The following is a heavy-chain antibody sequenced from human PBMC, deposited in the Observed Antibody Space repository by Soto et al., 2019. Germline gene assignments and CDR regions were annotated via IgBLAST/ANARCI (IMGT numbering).Heavy chain of an antibody. J-gene: IGHJ4*02. CDR3: ARTSSNDYVWGSYRPFDY. CDR1: GGSISSYY. V-gene: IGHV4-59*01. CDR2: IYYSGST. D-gene: IGHD3-16*02. Sequence: QVQLQESGPGLVKPSETLSLTCTVSGGSISSYYWSWIRQPPGKGLEWIGYIYYSGSTNYNPSLKSRVTISVDTSKNQFSLKLSSVTAADTAVYYCARTSSNDYVWGSYRPFDYWGQGTLVTVSS.